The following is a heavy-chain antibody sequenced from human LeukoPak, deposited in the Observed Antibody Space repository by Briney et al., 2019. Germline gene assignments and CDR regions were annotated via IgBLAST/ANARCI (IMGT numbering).Heavy chain of an antibody. CDR3: ARIAEDYYDSSGYGYFQH. J-gene: IGHJ1*01. Sequence: GASVKVSCKASGGTFSSCAISWVRQAPGQGLEWMGGIIPIFGTANYAQKFQGRVTITADESTSTAYMELSSLRSEDTAVYYCARIAEDYYDSSGYGYFQHWGQGTLVTVSS. V-gene: IGHV1-69*13. D-gene: IGHD3-22*01. CDR2: IIPIFGTA. CDR1: GGTFSSCA.